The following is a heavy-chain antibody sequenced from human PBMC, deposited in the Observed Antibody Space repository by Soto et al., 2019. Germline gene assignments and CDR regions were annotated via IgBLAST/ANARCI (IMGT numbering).Heavy chain of an antibody. D-gene: IGHD3-16*01. CDR2: ISAYNGNT. J-gene: IGHJ4*02. Sequence: QVQLVQSGAEVKKPGASVKVSCKASGYTFTSYGISWVRQAPGQGLEWMGWISAYNGNTNYAQKLQGRVTMTTDTSTRKAYREMRSRRSDDTAVYSGARDLGGAPGYWGQGTLVTVSS. CDR3: ARDLGGAPGY. CDR1: GYTFTSYG. V-gene: IGHV1-18*01.